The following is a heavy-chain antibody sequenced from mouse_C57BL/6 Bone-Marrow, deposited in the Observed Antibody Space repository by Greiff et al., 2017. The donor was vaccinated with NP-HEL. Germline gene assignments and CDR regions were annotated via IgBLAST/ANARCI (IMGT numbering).Heavy chain of an antibody. CDR3: ARTYSNYEHYFDY. D-gene: IGHD2-5*01. V-gene: IGHV2-9-1*01. J-gene: IGHJ2*01. CDR1: GFSLTSYA. CDR2: IWTGGGT. Sequence: VMLVESGPGLVAPSQSLSITCTVSGFSLTSYAISWVRQPPGKGLEWLGVIWTGGGTNYNSALKSRLSISKDNSKSQVFLKMNSLQTDDTARYYCARTYSNYEHYFDYWGQGTTLTVSS.